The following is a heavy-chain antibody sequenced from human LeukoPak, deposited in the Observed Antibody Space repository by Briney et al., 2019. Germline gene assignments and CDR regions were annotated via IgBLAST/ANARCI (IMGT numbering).Heavy chain of an antibody. V-gene: IGHV3-23*01. D-gene: IGHD3-22*01. CDR2: LSGSGGST. CDR3: AKVNYYDSPRYFQY. J-gene: IGHJ1*01. Sequence: PGGSLRLSCAASGFTFSSYAMSWVRQAPGKGLEWVSALSGSGGSTYYADSVQGRFTISRDNSKNTLYLQMNSLRAEDTAVYYCAKVNYYDSPRYFQYWGQGTLVTVSS. CDR1: GFTFSSYA.